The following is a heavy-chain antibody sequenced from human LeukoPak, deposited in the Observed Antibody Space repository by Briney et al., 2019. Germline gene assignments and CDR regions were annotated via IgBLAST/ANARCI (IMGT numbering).Heavy chain of an antibody. CDR3: ARELPSPYHDILTGSQEGY. Sequence: QTGGSLRLSCAASGFTFSSYSMNWIRQAPGKGLEWLSYIGTSGSTIYYADSVKGRFTISRDNAKNSLYLQMNSLRAEDTAVYYCARELPSPYHDILTGSQEGYWGQGTLVTVSS. V-gene: IGHV3-48*04. D-gene: IGHD3-9*01. J-gene: IGHJ4*02. CDR2: IGTSGSTI. CDR1: GFTFSSYS.